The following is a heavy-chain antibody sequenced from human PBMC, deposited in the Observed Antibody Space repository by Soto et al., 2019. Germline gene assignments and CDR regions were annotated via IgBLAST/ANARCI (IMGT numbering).Heavy chain of an antibody. J-gene: IGHJ4*02. CDR1: GFTFSSYA. CDR2: ISASGGST. CDR3: AKDLVAASVCCDFFDY. Sequence: EVQLLESGGGLVQPGGSLRLSCAASGFTFSSYAMSWVRQAPGKGLEWVSAISASGGSTYYADSVKGRFTISRDNSKNTLYLQMNSLRAEDTAVYYCAKDLVAASVCCDFFDYWGQGTLVTVSS. V-gene: IGHV3-23*01. D-gene: IGHD2-15*01.